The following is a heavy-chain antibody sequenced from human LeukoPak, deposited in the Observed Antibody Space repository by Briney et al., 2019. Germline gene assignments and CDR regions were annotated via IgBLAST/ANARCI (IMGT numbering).Heavy chain of an antibody. CDR1: GYTXTGDY. V-gene: IGHV1-2*02. CDR2: INPRSGGT. Sequence: GASVKVSCKASGYTXTGDYMHWVRQAPGQGLEWMGWINPRSGGTNYAKKFQGRVTMTRDTSINTAYMELSRLTSDDSAVNYCAREAIVVVVASTGWFDPWGQGTLVTVSS. D-gene: IGHD2-15*01. J-gene: IGHJ5*02. CDR3: AREAIVVVVASTGWFDP.